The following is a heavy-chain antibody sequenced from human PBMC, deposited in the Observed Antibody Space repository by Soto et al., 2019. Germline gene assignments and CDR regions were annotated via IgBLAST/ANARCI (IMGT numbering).Heavy chain of an antibody. CDR3: ARDYDILTDSLLMDV. Sequence: QAGGSLRLSCAASGFTFSSYSMNWVRQAPGKGLEWVSYISSSSSTIYYADSVKGRFTISRDNAKNSLYLQMNSLRAEDTAVYYCARDYDILTDSLLMDVWGKGTTVTVSS. CDR2: ISSSSSTI. D-gene: IGHD3-9*01. V-gene: IGHV3-48*01. CDR1: GFTFSSYS. J-gene: IGHJ6*03.